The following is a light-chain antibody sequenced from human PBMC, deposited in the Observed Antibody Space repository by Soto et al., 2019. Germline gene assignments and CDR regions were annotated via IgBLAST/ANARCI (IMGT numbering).Light chain of an antibody. CDR2: DVT. J-gene: IGLJ1*01. CDR3: SSYAGTYSYV. Sequence: QSALTQPRSVSGSPGQSVAISCTGTNSDVGGYDYVSWYQQHPGKAPKLMVYDVTKRPSGVPDRFSGSKSGNTASLTISGLQSADEADYYCSSYAGTYSYVFGTGTKVTV. CDR1: NSDVGGYDY. V-gene: IGLV2-11*01.